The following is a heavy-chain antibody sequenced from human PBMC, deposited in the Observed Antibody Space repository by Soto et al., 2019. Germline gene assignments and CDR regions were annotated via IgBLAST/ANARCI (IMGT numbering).Heavy chain of an antibody. V-gene: IGHV1-2*02. D-gene: IGHD3-10*02. CDR1: GYTFTAYY. Sequence: QVQLVQSGAEVKKPGASVKVSCKASGYTFTAYYLHWVRQAPGQGPEWMGWINPNSGDTNYPQRFQGRVTMTRDTSISAAYMELNRLRSDDTAVYYCARGGHVLLMFGEVLSDHYYGMDVLGQGTTVTVSS. CDR2: INPNSGDT. CDR3: ARGGHVLLMFGEVLSDHYYGMDV. J-gene: IGHJ6*02.